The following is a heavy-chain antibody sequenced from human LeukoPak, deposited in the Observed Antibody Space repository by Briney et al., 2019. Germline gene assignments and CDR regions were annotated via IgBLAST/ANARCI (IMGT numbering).Heavy chain of an antibody. CDR2: ISSSSSYI. CDR3: AMSYSGSYSAFDY. D-gene: IGHD1-26*01. V-gene: IGHV3-21*01. Sequence: GGSLRLSCAASGFTFSSYSMNWVRQAPGKGLEWVSSISSSSSYIYYADSVKGRFTISRDNAKNSLYLQMNSLRAEDTAAYYCAMSYSGSYSAFDYWGQGTLVTVSS. J-gene: IGHJ4*02. CDR1: GFTFSSYS.